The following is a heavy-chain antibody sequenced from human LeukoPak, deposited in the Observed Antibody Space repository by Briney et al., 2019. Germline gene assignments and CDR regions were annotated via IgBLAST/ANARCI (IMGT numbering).Heavy chain of an antibody. CDR1: GFTFSDHY. J-gene: IGHJ4*02. V-gene: IGHV3-72*01. CDR2: TRNKANSYTT. D-gene: IGHD1-26*01. CDR3: ARGGGDY. Sequence: GGSLRLSCAASGFTFSDHYMDWVRQAPGKGLEWVGRTRNKANSYTTECAASVKGRFTISRDDSKNSLYLQMNSLKTEDTAVYYCARGGGDYWGQGTLVTVSS.